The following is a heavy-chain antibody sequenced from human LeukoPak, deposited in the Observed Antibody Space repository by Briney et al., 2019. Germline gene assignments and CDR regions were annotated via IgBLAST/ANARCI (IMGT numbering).Heavy chain of an antibody. CDR1: GGSFSGYY. D-gene: IGHD6-13*01. V-gene: IGHV4-34*01. Sequence: PSETLSLTCAVYGGSFSGYYWSWIRQPPGKGLEWIGEINHSGSTNYNPSLKSRVTISVDTSKIQFSLKLSSVTAADTAVYYCARDGSIAAAGTSFDYWGQGTLVTVSS. J-gene: IGHJ4*02. CDR2: INHSGST. CDR3: ARDGSIAAAGTSFDY.